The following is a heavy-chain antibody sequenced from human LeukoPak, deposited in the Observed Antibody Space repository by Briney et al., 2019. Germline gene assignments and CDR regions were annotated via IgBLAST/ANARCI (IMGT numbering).Heavy chain of an antibody. CDR2: IKQDGSEK. V-gene: IGHV3-7*03. CDR1: GFTFSSYW. CDR3: AKRSRGDYVPSYFDY. D-gene: IGHD4-17*01. J-gene: IGHJ4*02. Sequence: PGGSLRLSCAASGFTFSSYWMSWVRQAPGKGLEWVANIKQDGSEKYYVDSVKGRFTISRDNAKNSLYLQMNSLRAEDTAVYYCAKRSRGDYVPSYFDYWGQGTLVTVSS.